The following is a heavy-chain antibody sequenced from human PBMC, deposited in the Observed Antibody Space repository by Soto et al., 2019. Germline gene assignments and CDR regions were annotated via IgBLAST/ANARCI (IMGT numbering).Heavy chain of an antibody. CDR3: TPRADNGGNSWLPGY. D-gene: IGHD6-13*01. Sequence: QITLMESGPPLVKPTQTLTLTCTFSGFSLTTSGMGVAWIRQPPGKALEWLALIYWDDDKRYSPSLKSRLTINKGPPKNPVVLKMAHLGPVDTATYYWTPRADNGGNSWLPGYWGQGILITVSS. CDR1: GFSLTTSGMG. J-gene: IGHJ4*02. V-gene: IGHV2-5*02. CDR2: IYWDDDK.